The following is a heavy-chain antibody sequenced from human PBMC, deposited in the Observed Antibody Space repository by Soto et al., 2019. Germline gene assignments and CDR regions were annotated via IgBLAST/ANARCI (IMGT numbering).Heavy chain of an antibody. D-gene: IGHD6-19*01. J-gene: IGHJ4*02. CDR2: IDWDDDK. CDR3: ARKAVAGKDYYFDY. V-gene: IGHV2-70*01. Sequence: ASGPTLVNPTQTLTLTCTFSGFSLSTSGMCVSWIRQPPGKALEWLALIDWDDDKYYSTSLKTRLTISKDTSKNQVVLTMTNMDPVDTATYYCARKAVAGKDYYFDYWGQGTLVTVSS. CDR1: GFSLSTSGMC.